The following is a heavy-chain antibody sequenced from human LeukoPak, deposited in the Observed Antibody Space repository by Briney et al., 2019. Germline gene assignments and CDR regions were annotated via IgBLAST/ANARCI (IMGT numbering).Heavy chain of an antibody. V-gene: IGHV3-9*01. CDR1: GFAFDDYA. CDR2: ISWNSGTI. D-gene: IGHD2-2*01. CDR3: ANDKFRYCSCTSCYGYFEY. Sequence: PGGSLRLSCAASGFAFDDYAMHWVRQAPGQGLEWVSGISWNSGTIGYADSVKGRFTISRDNAKNSLYLQMNSLRAEDTAFYYFANDKFRYCSCTSCYGYFEYWGQGTLVTVSS. J-gene: IGHJ1*01.